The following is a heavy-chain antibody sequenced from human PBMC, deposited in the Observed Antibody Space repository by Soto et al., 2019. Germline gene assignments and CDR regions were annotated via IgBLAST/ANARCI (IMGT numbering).Heavy chain of an antibody. J-gene: IGHJ6*02. CDR1: GFSFSDYE. V-gene: IGHV3-48*03. D-gene: IGHD3-10*01. Sequence: GGSLRLSCAASGFSFSDYEMNWVRQTPGKGLEWLSYISSSGGTIKHADSVKGRFTISRDNAKNSLYLQMHSLRADDTAVYYCARDAFEIYYKFGLDVWGQGTPVTVSS. CDR2: ISSSGGTI. CDR3: ARDAFEIYYKFGLDV.